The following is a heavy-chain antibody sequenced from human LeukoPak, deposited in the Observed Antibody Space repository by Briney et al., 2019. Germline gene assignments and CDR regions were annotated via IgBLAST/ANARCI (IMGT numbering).Heavy chain of an antibody. V-gene: IGHV4-34*01. CDR1: GGSFSGYY. Sequence: SETLSLTCAVYGGSFSGYYWSWIRQPPGKGLEWIGEINHSGSTNYNPSLKSRVTISVDTSKNQFSLKLSSVTAADTAVYYCARAQAGLGFDYWGPGNPGHRLL. CDR3: ARAQAGLGFDY. D-gene: IGHD6-19*01. CDR2: INHSGST. J-gene: IGHJ4*02.